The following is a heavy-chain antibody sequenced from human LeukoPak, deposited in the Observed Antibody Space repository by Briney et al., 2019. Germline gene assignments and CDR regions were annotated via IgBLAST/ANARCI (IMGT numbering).Heavy chain of an antibody. CDR3: ARDPPEAYDYVWGSYRQPYFDY. D-gene: IGHD3-16*02. Sequence: GGSLRLSCAASGFTFSSYEMNWVRQAPGKGLEWVSYISSSGSTIYYADSVKGRFTISRDNAKNSLYLQMNSLRAEDTAVYYCARDPPEAYDYVWGSYRQPYFDYWGQGTLVTVSS. CDR1: GFTFSSYE. V-gene: IGHV3-48*03. CDR2: ISSSGSTI. J-gene: IGHJ4*02.